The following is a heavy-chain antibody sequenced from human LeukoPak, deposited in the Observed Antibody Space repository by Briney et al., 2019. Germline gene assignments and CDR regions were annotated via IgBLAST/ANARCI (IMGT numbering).Heavy chain of an antibody. CDR3: ARGKRRYSSSQESDY. CDR1: GGSFSGYY. D-gene: IGHD6-6*01. V-gene: IGHV4-34*01. J-gene: IGHJ4*02. CDR2: INHSGST. Sequence: SETLSLTCAVYGGSFSGYYWSWIRQPPGKGLEWIGEINHSGSTNYNPSLKSRVTISVDTSKNQFSLKLSSVTAADTAVYYCARGKRRYSSSQESDYWGQGTLVTVSS.